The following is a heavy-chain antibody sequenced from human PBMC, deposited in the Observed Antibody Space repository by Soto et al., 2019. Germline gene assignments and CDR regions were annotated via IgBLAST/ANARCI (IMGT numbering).Heavy chain of an antibody. J-gene: IGHJ6*02. CDR1: GFTVSSNY. D-gene: IGHD3-3*01. CDR3: ARDGYYEFWSGYRVDGMDV. CDR2: IYSGGST. Sequence: EVQLVESGGGLSQPGGSLRLSCAASGFTVSSNYMSWVRQAPGKGLEWVSVIYSGGSTYYADSVKGRFTISRDNSKNTLYRQMNSLRAEDTAVYYCARDGYYEFWSGYRVDGMDVWGQGTTVTVSS. V-gene: IGHV3-53*01.